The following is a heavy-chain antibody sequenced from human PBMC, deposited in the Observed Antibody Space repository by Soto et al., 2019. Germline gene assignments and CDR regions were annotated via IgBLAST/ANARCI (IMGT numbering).Heavy chain of an antibody. V-gene: IGHV4-31*03. D-gene: IGHD5-12*01. Sequence: SQTLSLTCTVSGGSISSGGYYWSWIRQHPGKGLEWIGYIYYSGSTYYNPSLKSRVTISVDTSKNQFSLKLSSVTAADTAVYYCAREGATTNYFDYWGQGTLVTVSS. J-gene: IGHJ4*02. CDR2: IYYSGST. CDR1: GGSISSGGYY. CDR3: AREGATTNYFDY.